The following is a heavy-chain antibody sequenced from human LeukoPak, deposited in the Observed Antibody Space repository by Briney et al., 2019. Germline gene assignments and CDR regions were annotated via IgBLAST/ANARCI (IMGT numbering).Heavy chain of an antibody. CDR3: ARENGDYAFDY. V-gene: IGHV4-59*02. D-gene: IGHD4-17*01. J-gene: IGHJ4*02. Sequence: PSETLSLTCSVSRVSVSTYYWSCIRQPPGQGLEWVGAIHESGSSNSNSSLKSRVTISLDTSKNQFFLRLSSVIVADTAVYYCARENGDYAFDYWGQGTLVTVSS. CDR2: IHESGSS. CDR1: RVSVSTYY.